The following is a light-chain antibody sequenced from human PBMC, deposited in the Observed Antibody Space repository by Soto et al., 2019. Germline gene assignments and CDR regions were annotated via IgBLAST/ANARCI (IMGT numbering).Light chain of an antibody. CDR2: DAS. CDR1: QSVSSY. V-gene: IGKV3-20*01. CDR3: QQYGSSPLT. J-gene: IGKJ4*01. Sequence: EIVLTQSPATLSLSPGERATLSCRASQSVSSYLAWYQQKPGQAPRLLIYDASNRATGIPDRFSGSGSGTDFTLTISRLEPEDFAVYYCQQYGSSPLTCGGGTKVDIK.